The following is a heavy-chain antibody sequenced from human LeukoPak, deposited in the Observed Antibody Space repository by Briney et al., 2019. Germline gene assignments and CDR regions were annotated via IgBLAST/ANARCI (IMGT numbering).Heavy chain of an antibody. D-gene: IGHD3-22*01. CDR1: GFTFSSYG. CDR2: IWYDGSSK. J-gene: IGHJ4*02. CDR3: ARAPYYYDSSGYPYYFDY. Sequence: PGGSLRLSCAASGFTFSSYGMHWVRQAPGKGLEWVAVIWYDGSSKYYADSVKGRLTISRDNSKNTLYLQMNSLRAEDTAVYYCARAPYYYDSSGYPYYFDYWGQGTLVTVSS. V-gene: IGHV3-33*01.